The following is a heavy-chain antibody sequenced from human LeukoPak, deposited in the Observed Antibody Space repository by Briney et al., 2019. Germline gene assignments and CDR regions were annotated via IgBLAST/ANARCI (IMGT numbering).Heavy chain of an antibody. CDR1: GFTFSDYW. J-gene: IGHJ4*02. CDR2: IKQDGSER. V-gene: IGHV3-7*01. CDR3: ARGWNYAFRFDY. Sequence: GGSLRLSCAASGFTFSDYWMTWVRQAPGKGLEWVAHIKQDGSERYYGDSVKDRFTISRDNANNLVYLQMNSLGAGDTAVYYCARGWNYAFRFDYWGQGTLVTVSS. D-gene: IGHD1-7*01.